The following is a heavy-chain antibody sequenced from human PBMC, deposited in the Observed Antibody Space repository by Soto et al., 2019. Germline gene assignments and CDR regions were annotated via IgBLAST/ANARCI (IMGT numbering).Heavy chain of an antibody. J-gene: IGHJ4*02. D-gene: IGHD6-13*01. CDR1: GYSSTSYW. Sequence: PGESLKISCKGSGYSSTSYWISWVRQMPGKGLEWMGRIDPSDSYTNYSPSFQGHVTISADKSISTAYLQWSSLKASDTAMYYCARLRGSSAAPDYWGQGTLVTVSS. CDR2: IDPSDSYT. V-gene: IGHV5-10-1*01. CDR3: ARLRGSSAAPDY.